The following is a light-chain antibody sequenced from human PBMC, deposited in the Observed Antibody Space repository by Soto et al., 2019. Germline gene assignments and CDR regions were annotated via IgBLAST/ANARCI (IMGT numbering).Light chain of an antibody. CDR2: AAS. V-gene: IGKV1-8*01. CDR3: QQYYSYLPLT. J-gene: IGKJ4*01. Sequence: AIRMTQSPSSFSASTGDRVTITCRASQGISSYLAWYQQKPGKAPKLLIYAASTLQSGVPSRFSGSGSGTDFTLTISCLQSEDVATYYCQQYYSYLPLTFGGGTKVDIK. CDR1: QGISSY.